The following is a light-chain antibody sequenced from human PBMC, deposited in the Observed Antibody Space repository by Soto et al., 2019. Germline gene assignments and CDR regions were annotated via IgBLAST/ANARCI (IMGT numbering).Light chain of an antibody. CDR2: DAS. J-gene: IGKJ4*01. Sequence: ELVMTQSPATLSVSPGDIATLLCRASQSVSSNLAWYQQKPGQAPRILIYDASNRATGIPARFSGSWSGTDCTLTISSLEPEDVAVYYCQQRSNWPLTLGGGTKVDI. V-gene: IGKV3D-11*03. CDR3: QQRSNWPLT. CDR1: QSVSSN.